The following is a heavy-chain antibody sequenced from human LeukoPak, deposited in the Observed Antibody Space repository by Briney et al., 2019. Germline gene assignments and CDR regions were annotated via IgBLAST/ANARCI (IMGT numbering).Heavy chain of an antibody. V-gene: IGHV3-23*01. CDR1: GFTFSNYA. D-gene: IGHD4-17*01. J-gene: IGHJ4*02. CDR3: ALVTTDRPFDY. Sequence: GVSLRRSCAASGFTFSNYAMNGVRQAPGKGLEWVSGISGNGGSTYYADSVKGRFTISRDNSKNMLYVQMNSLRAEDTAIYYCALVTTDRPFDYWGQGTLVTVSS. CDR2: ISGNGGST.